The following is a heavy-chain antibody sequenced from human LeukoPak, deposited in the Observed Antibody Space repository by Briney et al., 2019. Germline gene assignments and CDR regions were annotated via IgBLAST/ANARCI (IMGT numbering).Heavy chain of an antibody. CDR1: GYSFTSYW. CDR3: ARRITYYYFDY. Sequence: GESLQISCQGSGYSFTSYWIGWVRQMPGKGLGWMGIIYPGDSDTRYSPSFQGQVTISADKSISTAYLQWSSLKASDTAMYYCARRITYYYFDYWGQGTLVTVSS. CDR2: IYPGDSDT. D-gene: IGHD3-10*01. J-gene: IGHJ4*02. V-gene: IGHV5-51*01.